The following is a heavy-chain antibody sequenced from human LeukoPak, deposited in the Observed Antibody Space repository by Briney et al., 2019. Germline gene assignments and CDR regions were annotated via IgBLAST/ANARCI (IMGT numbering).Heavy chain of an antibody. D-gene: IGHD3-22*01. V-gene: IGHV4-59*01. Sequence: KSSETLSLTCTVSGGSISSYYWSWIRQPPGKGLEWIGYIYYSGSTNYNPSLKSRVTISVDTSKNQFSLKLSSVTAADTAVYYCATEAGYYYDDPRRHAFDIWGQGTMVTVSS. CDR2: IYYSGST. CDR1: GGSISSYY. CDR3: ATEAGYYYDDPRRHAFDI. J-gene: IGHJ3*02.